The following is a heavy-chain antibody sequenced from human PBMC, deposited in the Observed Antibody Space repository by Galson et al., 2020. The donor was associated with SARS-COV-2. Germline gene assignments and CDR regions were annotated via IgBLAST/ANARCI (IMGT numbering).Heavy chain of an antibody. CDR1: GGTISSHN. CDR3: ARGGDYVRNWFDS. J-gene: IGHJ5*01. CDR2: ISKSGTA. Sequence: KASETLSLTCTVSGGTISSHNRSWIRQTPGKRLEWIGYISKSGTANYNSSLTGRITMSIDTSRNQFSLRLSYVTAADTAVYYCARGGDYVRNWFDSWGQGTLVTVSS. V-gene: IGHV4-59*11. D-gene: IGHD4-17*01.